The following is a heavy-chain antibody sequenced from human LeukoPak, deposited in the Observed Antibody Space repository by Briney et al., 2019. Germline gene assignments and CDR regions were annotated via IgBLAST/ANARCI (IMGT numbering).Heavy chain of an antibody. J-gene: IGHJ5*02. CDR2: IDRPAKSYAT. D-gene: IGHD1-26*01. CDR1: GFSLSDSA. V-gene: IGHV3-73*01. CDR3: TRDRGTYNWLDP. Sequence: PGGSLRLSCAASGFSLSDSAIDWVRQASGKGLEWVGLIDRPAKSYATAYGASVGGRFTISRDDSKNTAYLQMDSLKTEDTALYYCTRDRGTYNWLDPWGQGTLVTVSS.